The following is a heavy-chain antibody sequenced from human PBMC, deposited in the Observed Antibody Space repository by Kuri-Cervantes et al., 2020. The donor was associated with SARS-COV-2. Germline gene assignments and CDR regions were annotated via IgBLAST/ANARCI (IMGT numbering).Heavy chain of an antibody. J-gene: IGHJ4*02. D-gene: IGHD2-15*01. CDR1: GFTFSNDA. CDR2: LAGSGDVT. V-gene: IGHV3-23*01. Sequence: GASLKISCASSGFTFSNDAMSWVRQAPGKGLELVSGLAGSGDVTYYADSVKGLFTISRDNSKNALYLQMNSLRAEDTAISYCAKLFGVVVAGTLDYWGQGALVTVSS. CDR3: AKLFGVVVAGTLDY.